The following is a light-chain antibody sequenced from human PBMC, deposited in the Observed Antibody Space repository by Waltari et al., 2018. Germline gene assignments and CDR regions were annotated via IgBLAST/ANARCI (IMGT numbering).Light chain of an antibody. J-gene: IGLJ1*01. CDR1: KLGGKF. Sequence: SYELTQPPSLSVSPGQTANITCSGDKLGGKFVSWYQQKAGQSPVLVSYQDTKRPSGIPGRFSGSNSGNTAALTISGTQTVDEGDYYCQAWVSSSVLFVFGPGTKVTVL. CDR3: QAWVSSSVLFV. CDR2: QDT. V-gene: IGLV3-1*01.